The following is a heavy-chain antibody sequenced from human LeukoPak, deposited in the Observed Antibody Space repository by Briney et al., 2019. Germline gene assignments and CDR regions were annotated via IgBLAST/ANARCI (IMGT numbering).Heavy chain of an antibody. CDR3: ARTRYYYNSRSYGAPYYFDC. D-gene: IGHD3-10*01. V-gene: IGHV4-59*08. Sequence: SETLSLTCTVSGASINSYYWSWIRQPPGKGLEWIGYIYSSGSTNYNPSLKSRVTISVDTSKNQFSLKLSSVTAADTAVYYCARTRYYYNSRSYGAPYYFDCWGQGTLITVSS. CDR1: GASINSYY. CDR2: IYSSGST. J-gene: IGHJ4*02.